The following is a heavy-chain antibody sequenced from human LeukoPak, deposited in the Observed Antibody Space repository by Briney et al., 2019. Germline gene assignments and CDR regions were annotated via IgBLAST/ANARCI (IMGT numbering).Heavy chain of an antibody. CDR2: INPKNGGA. D-gene: IGHD3-16*01. V-gene: IGHV1-2*07. Sequence: ASVKVSCKPSGYTFIGYYMHWVRQAPGQGLEWMGWINPKNGGANYAPSFQGRVTMTRDKSISTVYMELTRLTSDDTAVFYCARASFWESPINWFDRWGQGTLVTVSS. CDR1: GYTFIGYY. CDR3: ARASFWESPINWFDR. J-gene: IGHJ5*02.